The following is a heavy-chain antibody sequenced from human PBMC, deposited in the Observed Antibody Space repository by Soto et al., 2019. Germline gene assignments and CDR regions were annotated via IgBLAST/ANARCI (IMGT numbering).Heavy chain of an antibody. CDR1: GFTFSSYA. Sequence: GGSLRLSCAASGFTFSSYAMSWVRQAPGKGLEWVSAISGSGGSTYYADSVKGRFTIPRDNSKNTLYLQMNSLRAEDTAVYYCAKDLAVAGSFDYWGQGTLVTVSS. D-gene: IGHD6-19*01. CDR2: ISGSGGST. V-gene: IGHV3-23*01. J-gene: IGHJ4*02. CDR3: AKDLAVAGSFDY.